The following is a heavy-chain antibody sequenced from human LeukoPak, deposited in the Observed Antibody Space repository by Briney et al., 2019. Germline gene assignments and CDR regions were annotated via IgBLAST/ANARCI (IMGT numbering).Heavy chain of an antibody. J-gene: IGHJ6*03. V-gene: IGHV4-39*01. Sequence: SETLSLTCTVSGGSISSSSYYWGWIRQPPGKGLEWIGSIYYSGSTYYNPSLKSRVTISVDTSKNQFSLKLSSVTAADTAVYYCAGLPAADYYYYMDVWGKGTTVTVSS. D-gene: IGHD2-2*01. CDR1: GGSISSSSYY. CDR3: AGLPAADYYYYMDV. CDR2: IYYSGST.